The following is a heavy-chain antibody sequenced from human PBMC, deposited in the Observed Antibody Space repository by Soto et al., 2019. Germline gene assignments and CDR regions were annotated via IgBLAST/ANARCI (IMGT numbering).Heavy chain of an antibody. CDR1: GGSSSGYY. CDR2: VNHSRSP. D-gene: IGHD3-10*01. Sequence: QVHLQQWGAGLLKPSETLSLSCAIFGGSSSGYYWSWIRQPPGKGLEWIGEVNHSRSPNYNPSLKSRATISLDTSKNHFSLTLSSVTAADTGVYYCARETDPYYGSGSYYYWGQGTLVTVSS. J-gene: IGHJ4*02. CDR3: ARETDPYYGSGSYYY. V-gene: IGHV4-34*01.